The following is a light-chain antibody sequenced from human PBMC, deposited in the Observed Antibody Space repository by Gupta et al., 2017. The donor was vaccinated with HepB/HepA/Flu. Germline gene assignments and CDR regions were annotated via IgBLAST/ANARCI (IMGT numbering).Light chain of an antibody. Sequence: DIQMTQSPSSLSASVGDTVTITCRASQHIRSYLNWFQQKPGKSPRLLIFGASSLQSGVPSRFSGTGSGTDFTLTISSLQPEDFATYFCQQSCCMPRTFGQGTKVEI. V-gene: IGKV1-39*01. CDR1: QHIRSY. CDR3: QQSCCMPRT. CDR2: GAS. J-gene: IGKJ1*01.